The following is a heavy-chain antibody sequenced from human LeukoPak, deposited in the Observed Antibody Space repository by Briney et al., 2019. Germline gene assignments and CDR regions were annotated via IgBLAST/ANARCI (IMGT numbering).Heavy chain of an antibody. CDR2: ISSSGSTI. CDR3: ARDYCGGDCYRPNDAFDI. D-gene: IGHD2-21*02. J-gene: IGHJ3*02. Sequence: GGSLRLSCAASGFTFSSYEMNWVRQAPGKGLEWVSYISSSGSTIYYADSVKGRFTISRDNAKNSLYLQMNSLRAEDTALYYCARDYCGGDCYRPNDAFDIWGQGTMVTVSS. CDR1: GFTFSSYE. V-gene: IGHV3-48*03.